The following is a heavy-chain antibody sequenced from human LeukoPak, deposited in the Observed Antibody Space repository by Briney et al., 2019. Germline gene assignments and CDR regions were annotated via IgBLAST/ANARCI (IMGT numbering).Heavy chain of an antibody. V-gene: IGHV3-21*04. J-gene: IGHJ6*03. Sequence: GGSLRLSCAASGFTFSSYSMNWVRQAPGKGLEWVSSISSSSSYIYYADSVKGRFSISRDNSKNTLYLQMNSLRAEDTAVYYCARHLNSGWSAYYYMDVWGKGTTITVSS. D-gene: IGHD6-19*01. CDR3: ARHLNSGWSAYYYMDV. CDR2: ISSSSSYI. CDR1: GFTFSSYS.